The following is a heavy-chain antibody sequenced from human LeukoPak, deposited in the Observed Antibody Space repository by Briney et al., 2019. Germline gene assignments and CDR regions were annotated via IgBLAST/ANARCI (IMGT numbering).Heavy chain of an antibody. Sequence: PGGSLRLSCAASGFTFSSYGMHWVRQAPGKGLEWVAVIWYDGSNKYYADSVKGRFTISRDNSKNTLYLQMNSLRAEDTAVYYCARDASELQLGYWGQGTLVTVSS. CDR1: GFTFSSYG. V-gene: IGHV3-33*08. CDR3: ARDASELQLGY. CDR2: IWYDGSNK. D-gene: IGHD1-26*01. J-gene: IGHJ4*02.